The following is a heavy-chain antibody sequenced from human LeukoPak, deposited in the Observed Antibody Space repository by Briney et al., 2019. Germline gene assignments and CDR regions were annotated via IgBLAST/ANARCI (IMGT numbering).Heavy chain of an antibody. CDR1: GFTFSAHW. J-gene: IGHJ4*02. CDR2: IKEDGSEK. Sequence: GGSLRLSCAASGFTFSAHWMSWVRQAPGKGLEWVANIKEDGSEKFYVDSVKGRFTISRDNAKNSLSLQMNSLRAEDTAVYYCERDLYSQYWGQGTLVTVSS. D-gene: IGHD2-21*01. CDR3: ERDLYSQY. V-gene: IGHV3-7*01.